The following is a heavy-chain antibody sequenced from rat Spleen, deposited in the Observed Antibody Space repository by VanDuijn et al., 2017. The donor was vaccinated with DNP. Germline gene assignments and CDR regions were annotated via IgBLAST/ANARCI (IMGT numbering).Heavy chain of an antibody. Sequence: EVQLVESGGGLVQPGRSLKLSCVASGFIFSNYWMTWIRQAPGKGLEWVASISNTGDNTYYRDSVKGRFTISRDNAKSTLYLRMDSLRSEDTATYYCATGAPATCGWFAYWGQGTLVTVSS. CDR3: ATGAPATCGWFAY. J-gene: IGHJ3*01. CDR2: ISNTGDNT. D-gene: IGHD3-2*01. V-gene: IGHV5-31*01. CDR1: GFIFSNYW.